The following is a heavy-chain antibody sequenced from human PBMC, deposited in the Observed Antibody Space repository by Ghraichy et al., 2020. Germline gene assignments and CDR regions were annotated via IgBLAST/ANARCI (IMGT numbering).Heavy chain of an antibody. CDR2: IAGDGSWT. D-gene: IGHD4-23*01. V-gene: IGHV3-74*01. Sequence: GESLNISCAGSGFTFSSSWMHWVRQAPGKGLVWVSRIAGDGSWTNYVDSVKGRFTISRDNAKNTLYLQMNSLRAEDTALYYCARELRGDGGRQTDAFDIWGQGTMVTVSS. CDR3: ARELRGDGGRQTDAFDI. CDR1: GFTFSSSW. J-gene: IGHJ3*02.